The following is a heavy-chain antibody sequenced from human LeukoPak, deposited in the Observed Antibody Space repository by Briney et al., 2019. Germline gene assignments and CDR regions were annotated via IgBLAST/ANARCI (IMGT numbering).Heavy chain of an antibody. CDR3: ASAVPGGDIVVVPAAYYYYGMDV. CDR2: IIPIFGTA. V-gene: IGHV1-69*13. Sequence: GASVKVSCKASGGTFSSYAISWVRQAPGQGLEWMGGIIPIFGTANYAQKFQGRVTITADDSTSTAYMELSSLRSEDTAVYYCASAVPGGDIVVVPAAYYYYGMDVWGQGTTVTVSS. J-gene: IGHJ6*02. CDR1: GGTFSSYA. D-gene: IGHD2-2*01.